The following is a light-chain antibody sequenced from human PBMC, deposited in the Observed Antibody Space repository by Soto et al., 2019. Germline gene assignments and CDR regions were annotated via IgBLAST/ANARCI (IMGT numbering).Light chain of an antibody. Sequence: QSALTQPASVSGSPGQSITISCTGTSSDVGGYNYVSWYQQHPGKAPKLMIFEINKRPSGVPDRFSGSKSGNTASLTVSGLQAEDEADYYCSSYAGSNIYVFGGGTQLTVL. V-gene: IGLV2-8*01. CDR3: SSYAGSNIYV. CDR1: SSDVGGYNY. J-gene: IGLJ7*01. CDR2: EIN.